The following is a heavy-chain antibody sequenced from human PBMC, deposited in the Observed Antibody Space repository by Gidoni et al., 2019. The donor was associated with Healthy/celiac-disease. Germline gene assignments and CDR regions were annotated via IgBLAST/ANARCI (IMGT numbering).Heavy chain of an antibody. D-gene: IGHD3-22*01. Sequence: EVQLVESGGGLVQPGGSLRLSCAASGFTFSSYSMNWVRQAPGKGLEWVSYISSSSSTIYYADSVKGRFTISRDNAKNSLYLQMNSLRAEDTAVYYCARGGPHYYDSSGRHFDYWGQGTLVTVSS. CDR2: ISSSSSTI. J-gene: IGHJ4*02. CDR3: ARGGPHYYDSSGRHFDY. V-gene: IGHV3-48*01. CDR1: GFTFSSYS.